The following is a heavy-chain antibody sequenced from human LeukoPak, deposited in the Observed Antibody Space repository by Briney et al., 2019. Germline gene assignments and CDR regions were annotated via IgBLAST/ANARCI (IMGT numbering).Heavy chain of an antibody. Sequence: SETLSLTCAVSGGSISSGGYSWSWIRQPPGKGLEWIGYIYHSGSTYYHPSLKSRVTISVDRSKNQFSLKLSSVTAADTAVYYCARANIYYYDSSGYYYWPDAFDIWGQGTMVTVSS. J-gene: IGHJ3*02. CDR3: ARANIYYYDSSGYYYWPDAFDI. CDR2: IYHSGST. D-gene: IGHD3-22*01. CDR1: GGSISSGGYS. V-gene: IGHV4-30-2*01.